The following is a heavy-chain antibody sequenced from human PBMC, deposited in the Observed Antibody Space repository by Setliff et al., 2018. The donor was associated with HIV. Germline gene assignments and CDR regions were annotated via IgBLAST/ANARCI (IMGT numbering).Heavy chain of an antibody. CDR3: TKGVQRLRPYYFDS. J-gene: IGHJ4*02. D-gene: IGHD4-17*01. CDR2: IIESGGT. Sequence: GGSLRLSCAASGFIVTDYGMTWVRQAPGKGLEWVSAIIESGGTFYTDSVKGRFTISRDNSKNTLYLQMNSLRAEDTAVYYCTKGVQRLRPYYFDSWGQGTLVTVSS. CDR1: GFIVTDYG. V-gene: IGHV3-23*01.